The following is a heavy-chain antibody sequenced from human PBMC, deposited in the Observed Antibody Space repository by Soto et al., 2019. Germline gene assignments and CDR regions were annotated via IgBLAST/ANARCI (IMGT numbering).Heavy chain of an antibody. Sequence: SETLSLTCTVSGGSISSYYWSWIRQPPGKGLEWIGYIYYSGSTNYNPSLKSRVTISVDTSKNQFSLKLSSVTAEDTAVYYFLRVLWGHGKWLELRGQGILGTVFS. CDR2: IYYSGST. CDR3: LRVLWGHGKWLEL. V-gene: IGHV4-59*01. D-gene: IGHD3-16*01. CDR1: GGSISSYY. J-gene: IGHJ5*02.